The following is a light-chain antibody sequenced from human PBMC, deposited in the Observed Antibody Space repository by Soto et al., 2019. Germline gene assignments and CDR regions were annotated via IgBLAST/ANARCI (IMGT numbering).Light chain of an antibody. J-gene: IGKJ2*01. V-gene: IGKV2-24*01. CDR3: MQATQFRPYT. Sequence: DIVMTQTPLSSPVTLGQPASISCKSSQSLLHSDGNTYLNWLQQRPGQPPRLRIYKVSNRFSVVQDRFSGSGARTDSTLKICSVEAEDVVIYYCMQATQFRPYTFGQGTKLEIK. CDR1: QSLLHSDGNTY. CDR2: KVS.